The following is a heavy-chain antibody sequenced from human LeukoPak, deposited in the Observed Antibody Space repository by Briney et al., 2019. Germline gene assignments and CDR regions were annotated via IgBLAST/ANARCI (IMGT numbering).Heavy chain of an antibody. CDR2: IYHSGAT. J-gene: IGHJ4*02. V-gene: IGHV4-59*01. CDR1: GGSIGNYY. CDR3: ARKSPTSGSYGWYFDY. Sequence: PSETLSLTCTVSGGSIGNYYWSWIRQPPGKGLEWIGYIYHSGATNYNPSLRSRVTISVDTSNNQFSLNLRSVTAADTAIYYCARKSPTSGSYGWYFDYWGQGALVTVSS. D-gene: IGHD1-26*01.